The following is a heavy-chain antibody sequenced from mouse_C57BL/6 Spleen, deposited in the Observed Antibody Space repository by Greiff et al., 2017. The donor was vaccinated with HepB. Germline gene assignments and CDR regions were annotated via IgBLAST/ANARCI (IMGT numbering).Heavy chain of an antibody. J-gene: IGHJ4*01. CDR3: AREKLGAMDY. V-gene: IGHV3-6*01. D-gene: IGHD4-1*01. Sequence: ESGPGLVKPSQSLSLTCSVTGYSITSGYYWNWIRQFPGNKLEWMGYISYDGSNNYNPSLKNRISITRDTSKNQFFLKLNSVTTEDTATYYGAREKLGAMDYWGQGTSVTVSS. CDR1: GYSITSGYY. CDR2: ISYDGSN.